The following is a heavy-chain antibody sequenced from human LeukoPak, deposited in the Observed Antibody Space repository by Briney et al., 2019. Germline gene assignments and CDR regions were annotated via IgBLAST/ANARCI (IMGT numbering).Heavy chain of an antibody. D-gene: IGHD2-2*02. Sequence: GGSLRLSCAASGFTFSDYYMSWIRQAPGKGLEWVPYISSSGSTIYYADSVKGRFTISRDNAKNSLYLQMNSLRAEDTAVYYCARGAYCSSTSCYIGAFDIWGQGTMVTVSS. CDR2: ISSSGSTI. V-gene: IGHV3-11*01. CDR3: ARGAYCSSTSCYIGAFDI. CDR1: GFTFSDYY. J-gene: IGHJ3*02.